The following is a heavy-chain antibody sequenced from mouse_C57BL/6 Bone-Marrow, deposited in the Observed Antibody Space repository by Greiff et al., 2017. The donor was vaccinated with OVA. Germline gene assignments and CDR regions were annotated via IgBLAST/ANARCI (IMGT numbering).Heavy chain of an antibody. V-gene: IGHV1-82*01. CDR2: IYPGDGDT. J-gene: IGHJ1*03. CDR1: GYAFSSSW. D-gene: IGHD1-2*01. Sequence: QVQLQQSGPELVKPGASVKISCKASGYAFSSSWMNWVKQRPGKGLEWIGRIYPGDGDTNYNGKFKGKATLTADKSSSTAYMQLSSLTSEDSAVYVCAKASGWAYWYFDVWGTGTTVTVSS. CDR3: AKASGWAYWYFDV.